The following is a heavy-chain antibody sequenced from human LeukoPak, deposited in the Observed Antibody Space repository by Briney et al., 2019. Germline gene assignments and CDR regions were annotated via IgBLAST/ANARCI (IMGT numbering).Heavy chain of an antibody. CDR1: GFSLSTSGMC. J-gene: IGHJ5*02. CDR3: AREIVVPAAIRWFDP. Sequence: SGPALVKPTQTLTLTCTFSGFSLSTSGMCVSWIRQPPGKGLEWIGYIYYSGSTNYNPSLKSRVTISVDTSKNQFSLKLSSVTAADTAVYYCAREIVVPAAIRWFDPWGQGTLVTVSS. V-gene: IGHV4-61*08. CDR2: IYYSGST. D-gene: IGHD2-2*02.